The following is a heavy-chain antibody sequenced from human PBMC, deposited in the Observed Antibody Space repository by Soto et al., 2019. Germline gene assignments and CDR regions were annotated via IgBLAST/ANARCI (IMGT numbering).Heavy chain of an antibody. Sequence: SVKVSCKASGGTFSSYAISWVRQAPGQGLEWMGGIIPIFGTANYAQKFQGRVTITADESTSTAYMELSSLRSEDTAVYYCARARSWYYGSSGYYRFDYFDSWGQGTLVTVSS. J-gene: IGHJ4*02. CDR3: ARARSWYYGSSGYYRFDYFDS. CDR1: GGTFSSYA. D-gene: IGHD3-22*01. V-gene: IGHV1-69*13. CDR2: IIPIFGTA.